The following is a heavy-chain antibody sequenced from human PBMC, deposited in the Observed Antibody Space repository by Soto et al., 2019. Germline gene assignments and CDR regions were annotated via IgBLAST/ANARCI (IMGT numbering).Heavy chain of an antibody. V-gene: IGHV1-69*13. CDR1: GYTFSSYA. D-gene: IGHD6-19*01. J-gene: IGHJ6*02. Sequence: ASVKVSCKASGYTFSSYAISWVRQAPGQGLEWMGGIIPIFGTADYAQKFQGRVTITADESTSTAYMELSSLRSEDTAVYYCARGKAPVVSVAGPRYYYGMDVWGQGTTVTVSS. CDR3: ARGKAPVVSVAGPRYYYGMDV. CDR2: IIPIFGTA.